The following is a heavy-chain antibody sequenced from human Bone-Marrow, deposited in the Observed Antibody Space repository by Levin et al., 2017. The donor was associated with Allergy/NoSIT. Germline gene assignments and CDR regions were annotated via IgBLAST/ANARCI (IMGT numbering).Heavy chain of an antibody. Sequence: GGSLRLSCKASGYNFNTYWLAWVRHMPGKGLEWMGIIYPGDSETRVSPPFQGQVTISVDKSINTAYLQWSSLKASDTAMYYCARRGDPVVGVGDCWWFDTWGQGTLVTVSS. CDR1: GYNFNTYW. CDR3: ARRGDPVVGVGDCWWFDT. D-gene: IGHD2-21*02. V-gene: IGHV5-51*01. J-gene: IGHJ5*02. CDR2: IYPGDSET.